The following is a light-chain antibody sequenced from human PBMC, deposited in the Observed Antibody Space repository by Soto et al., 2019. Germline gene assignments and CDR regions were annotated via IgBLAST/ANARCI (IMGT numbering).Light chain of an antibody. Sequence: DIQMTQSPSTLSGSVGDRVTITCRASQTISSWLAWYQQKPGKAPKLLIYKASTLKSGVPSRFSGSGSGTEFTLTISSLQPDDFATYYCQHYNSYSEAFGQGTQVGLK. J-gene: IGKJ1*01. CDR2: KAS. CDR3: QHYNSYSEA. V-gene: IGKV1-5*03. CDR1: QTISSW.